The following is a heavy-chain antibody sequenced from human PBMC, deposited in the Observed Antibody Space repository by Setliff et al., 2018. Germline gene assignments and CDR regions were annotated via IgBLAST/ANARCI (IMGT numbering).Heavy chain of an antibody. V-gene: IGHV1-2*04. CDR2: INPNSGGT. Sequence: ASVKVSCKASGYTFTGYYMHWVRQAPGQGLEWMGWINPNSGGTNYAQKFQGWVTMTRDTSISTAYMELSRLRSEDTAIYYCARAHSGSDFHDPFDIWGQGTMGTV. D-gene: IGHD1-26*01. CDR1: GYTFTGYY. J-gene: IGHJ3*02. CDR3: ARAHSGSDFHDPFDI.